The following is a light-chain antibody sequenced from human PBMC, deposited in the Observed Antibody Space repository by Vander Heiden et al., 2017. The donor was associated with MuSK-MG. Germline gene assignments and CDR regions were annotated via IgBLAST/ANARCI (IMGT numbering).Light chain of an antibody. CDR1: QSISSY. Sequence: DIQMTQSPSSLSASVGDRVTITCRASQSISSYLNWYQQKPGKAPKLLIYAASSLQSGVPSRFSGSGSGTDFTLTISSLQPEDFAAYYCQQIDSNLLYTFGQGTKLEIK. CDR2: AAS. V-gene: IGKV1-39*01. J-gene: IGKJ2*01. CDR3: QQIDSNLLYT.